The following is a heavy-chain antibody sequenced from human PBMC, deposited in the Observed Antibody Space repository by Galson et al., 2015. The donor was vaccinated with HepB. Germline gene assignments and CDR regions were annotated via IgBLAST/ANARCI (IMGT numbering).Heavy chain of an antibody. CDR3: ARGSCSRPTCSTKSHDAFDI. D-gene: IGHD2-2*02. V-gene: IGHV4-34*01. CDR2: INQSGNT. Sequence: ETLSLTCAVYGGSFSDYYWHWIRQPPGTGLEWIGEINQSGNTNYNPSLKSRVSISVDTSKDQFSLELRSLAAADTAVYYCARGSCSRPTCSTKSHDAFDICGQGTMVTVSS. CDR1: GGSFSDYY. J-gene: IGHJ3*02.